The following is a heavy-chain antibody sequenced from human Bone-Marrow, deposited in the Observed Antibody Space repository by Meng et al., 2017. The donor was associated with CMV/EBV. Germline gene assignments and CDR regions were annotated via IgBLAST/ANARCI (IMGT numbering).Heavy chain of an antibody. V-gene: IGHV3-43*01. CDR1: GFTFDDDT. D-gene: IGHD2-2*02. J-gene: IGHJ6*02. CDR3: AKDSTGVYCSSTSCYKGGHGMDV. Sequence: GESLKISCAASGFTFDDDTMHWVRQAPGKGLEWVSLISWDGGSTYYADSVKGRFTISRDKSNNSLYLQMNSLRTEDSALYYCAKDSTGVYCSSTSCYKGGHGMDVWGQGTTVTVSS. CDR2: ISWDGGST.